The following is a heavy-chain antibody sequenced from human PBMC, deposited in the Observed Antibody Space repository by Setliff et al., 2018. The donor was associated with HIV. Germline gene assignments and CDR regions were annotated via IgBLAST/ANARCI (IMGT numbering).Heavy chain of an antibody. CDR2: VYPGDSDT. D-gene: IGHD4-17*01. CDR1: GYSFSNYW. V-gene: IGHV5-51*01. J-gene: IGHJ1*01. CDR3: ATSDYGGGSGHFQH. Sequence: SGESLKIPCKGSGYSFSNYWIGWVRQMPGKGLEWMGIVYPGDSDTRYSPSFQGQVTISADKSISTAYLQWSRLKASDTAMYYCATSDYGGGSGHFQHWGQGTLVTVSS.